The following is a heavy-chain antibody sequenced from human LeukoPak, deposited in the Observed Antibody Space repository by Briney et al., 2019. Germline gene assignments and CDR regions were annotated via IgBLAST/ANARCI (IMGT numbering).Heavy chain of an antibody. J-gene: IGHJ3*02. CDR2: INSDGINT. D-gene: IGHD2-8*01. CDR3: AKSPLMDDAFDI. Sequence: GGSLRLSCAASGFTFSNYWMHWVRQAPGKGLVWVSRINSDGINTSYADSVKGRFTISRDNAKNTLNLQMNSLRAEDTALYYCAKSPLMDDAFDIWGQGTMVTVSS. V-gene: IGHV3-74*01. CDR1: GFTFSNYW.